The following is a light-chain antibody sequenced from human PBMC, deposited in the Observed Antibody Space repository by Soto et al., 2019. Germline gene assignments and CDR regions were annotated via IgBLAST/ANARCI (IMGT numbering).Light chain of an antibody. CDR1: QNVLYSSNNKNY. CDR2: WAS. J-gene: IGKJ1*01. CDR3: QQYYSTPWT. Sequence: DIVMTQSPDSLAVSLGERATINCKSSQNVLYSSNNKNYLAWYQQKLGQPPKLLIRWASTRGSGVPDRFSGSGSGTDFTLTISSLQAEDVAVYYCQQYYSTPWTFGQGTKVEIK. V-gene: IGKV4-1*01.